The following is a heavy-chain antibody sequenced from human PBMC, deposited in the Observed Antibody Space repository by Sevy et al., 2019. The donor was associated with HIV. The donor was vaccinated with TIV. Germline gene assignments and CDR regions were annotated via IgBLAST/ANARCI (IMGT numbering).Heavy chain of an antibody. CDR1: GFTFRTYW. CDR3: ARLSSPMPDSGWYDFFDH. V-gene: IGHV3-7*01. J-gene: IGHJ4*02. Sequence: GGSLRLSCAASGFTFRTYWMSWVRQAPGKGLEWVANIKPDGSDKNYMDSVKGRFTISRDNAKNSLYLHVGSLGAEDTAVYYCARLSSPMPDSGWYDFFDHWGQGTLVTVSS. D-gene: IGHD6-19*01. CDR2: IKPDGSDK.